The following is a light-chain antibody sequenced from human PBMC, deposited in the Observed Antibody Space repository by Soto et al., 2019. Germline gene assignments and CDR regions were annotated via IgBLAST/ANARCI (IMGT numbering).Light chain of an antibody. Sequence: EMVLAQARGTLSMSPGERATLSCRASQSVSSSYLVWHQQKPGQAPRLLIYAASRRATGIPDRFSGSGSGTDFTLTISRMEPEAFAVYYCQQYGSSPWTLGQGTKVDIK. CDR2: AAS. CDR3: QQYGSSPWT. V-gene: IGKV3-20*01. J-gene: IGKJ1*01. CDR1: QSVSSSY.